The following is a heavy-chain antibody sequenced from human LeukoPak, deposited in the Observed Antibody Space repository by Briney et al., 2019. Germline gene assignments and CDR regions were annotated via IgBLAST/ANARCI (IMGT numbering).Heavy chain of an antibody. Sequence: PSETLSPTCAVYGGSFSGYYWSWIRQPPGKGLEWIGEINHSGSTNYNPSLKSRVTISVDTSKNQFSLKLSSVTAADTAVYYCARGRGRGFTYFDYWGQGTLVTVSS. CDR1: GGSFSGYY. J-gene: IGHJ4*02. CDR3: ARGRGRGFTYFDY. CDR2: INHSGST. V-gene: IGHV4-34*01. D-gene: IGHD1-26*01.